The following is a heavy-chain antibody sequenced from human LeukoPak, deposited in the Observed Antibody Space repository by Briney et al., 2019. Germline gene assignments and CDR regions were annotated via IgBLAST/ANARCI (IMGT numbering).Heavy chain of an antibody. V-gene: IGHV3-21*01. Sequence: GGSLRLSCSASGSTFSNYCMNWVRQAPGKGLEWVSSISSSYTYIYYGDSVKGRFTISRDNARNSLYLQMSNLRADDTAVYYCARDRSEGHDSSGPLDAFDVWGQGTLVTVSS. J-gene: IGHJ3*01. CDR2: ISSSYTYI. D-gene: IGHD3-22*01. CDR3: ARDRSEGHDSSGPLDAFDV. CDR1: GSTFSNYC.